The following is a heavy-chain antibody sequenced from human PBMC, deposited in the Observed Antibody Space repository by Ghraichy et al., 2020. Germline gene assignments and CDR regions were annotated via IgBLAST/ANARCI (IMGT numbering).Heavy chain of an antibody. D-gene: IGHD6-19*01. CDR2: ISATGSTK. V-gene: IGHV3-23*01. J-gene: IGHJ3*02. CDR3: AQRGVAGAPSRAFDI. CDR1: GFTFSSFA. Sequence: GVLNISCAASGFTFSSFAMSWVRQAPGKGLEWVSGISATGSTKYYGDSVEGRFSISRDNSKNTLYLQMNSLRAEDTAVYYCAQRGVAGAPSRAFDIWGQGTMVTVSS.